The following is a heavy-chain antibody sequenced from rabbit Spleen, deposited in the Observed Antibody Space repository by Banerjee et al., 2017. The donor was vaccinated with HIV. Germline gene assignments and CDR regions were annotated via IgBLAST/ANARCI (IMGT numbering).Heavy chain of an antibody. Sequence: QEQLVESGGGLVQPEGSLALTCTASGFSFSSSYDMCWVRQAPGKGLEWIACINAVTGKAVYASWAKGRFTFSKTSSTTVTLQMTSLTAADTATYFCAREASSGWGVVSFYFNLWGQGTLVTVS. CDR3: AREASSGWGVVSFYFNL. CDR1: GFSFSSSYD. D-gene: IGHD4-1*01. V-gene: IGHV1S45*01. CDR2: INAVTGKA. J-gene: IGHJ4*01.